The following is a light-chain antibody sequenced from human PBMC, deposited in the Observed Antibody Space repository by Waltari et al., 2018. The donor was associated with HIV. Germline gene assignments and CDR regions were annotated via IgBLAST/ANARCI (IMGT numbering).Light chain of an antibody. V-gene: IGLV3-25*03. CDR3: QSADGSGTWV. CDR2: KDT. J-gene: IGLJ3*02. CDR1: ALANQH. Sequence: SSELIQPPSVSVSPGQTARITCHGDALANQHVYWYQQKTGQAPVVVIYKDTGRPSGIPERFSGSSSGTIVTLSISGVQAEDEADYYCQSADGSGTWVFGGGTKLTVL.